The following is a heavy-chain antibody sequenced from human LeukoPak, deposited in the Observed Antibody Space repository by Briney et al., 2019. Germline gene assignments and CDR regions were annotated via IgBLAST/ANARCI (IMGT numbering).Heavy chain of an antibody. CDR1: GFSVSSNY. V-gene: IGHV3-53*01. J-gene: IGHJ4*02. D-gene: IGHD2-21*02. CDR2: LYRGSST. CDR3: RICGGDCSLIDS. Sequence: GSLRLSCAASGFSVSSNYMSWVRQAPGKGLEWVSVLYRGSSTSYADSVKGRSTISRDNSKNTLYLQMSSLRAEDTAVYYCRICGGDCSLIDSWGQGTLVTVSS.